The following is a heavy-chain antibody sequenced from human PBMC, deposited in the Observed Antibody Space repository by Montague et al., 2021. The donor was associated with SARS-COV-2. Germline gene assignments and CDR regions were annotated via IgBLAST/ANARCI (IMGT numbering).Heavy chain of an antibody. CDR3: ATTGGPTTVAGPFDY. CDR2: IYYSGST. CDR1: GGSISSGGYY. Sequence: SETLSLTCTVSGGSISSGGYYWDWIRQPPGMGLEWIGTIYYSGSTDYXXXLKSRVTISVDTSRNQFSLKVSSVTAADTAVYYCATTGGPTTVAGPFDYWGQGTPSTVSS. J-gene: IGHJ4*02. V-gene: IGHV4-39*01. D-gene: IGHD6-19*01.